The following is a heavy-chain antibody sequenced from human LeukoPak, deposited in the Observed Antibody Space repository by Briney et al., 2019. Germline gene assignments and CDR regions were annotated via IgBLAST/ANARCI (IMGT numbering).Heavy chain of an antibody. D-gene: IGHD3-10*01. CDR1: GYTFTSYD. J-gene: IGHJ6*02. V-gene: IGHV1-8*01. Sequence: ASVKVSCKASGYTFTSYDINWGRQATGQGLEWMGWMKPNSGNTGYAQKFQGRDTMTRNTSISTAYMELSSLRSEDTAVYYCARSGTGSYIYWYYYGMGVWGQGTTVTVSS. CDR3: ARSGTGSYIYWYYYGMGV. CDR2: MKPNSGNT.